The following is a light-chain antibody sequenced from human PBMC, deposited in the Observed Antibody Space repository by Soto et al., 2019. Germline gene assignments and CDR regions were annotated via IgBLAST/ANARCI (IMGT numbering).Light chain of an antibody. Sequence: DVPMTQSPSSLSASVGDRVTITCRASQGIRKDLGWYQQRPGKAPKRLIYLASSLQSGVPSRFSGSGSGTEFTLTISSLQPEDFATYYCLQHNSYPLTFGPGTKVDIK. V-gene: IGKV1-17*01. CDR3: LQHNSYPLT. CDR1: QGIRKD. CDR2: LAS. J-gene: IGKJ3*01.